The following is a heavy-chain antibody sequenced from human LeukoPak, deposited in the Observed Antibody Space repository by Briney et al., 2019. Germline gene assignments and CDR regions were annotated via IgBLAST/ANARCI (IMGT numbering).Heavy chain of an antibody. Sequence: AGGSLRLSCAASGFTFSSYSMNWVRQAPGKGLEWVSSISSSSSYIYYADSVKGRFTISRDNAKNSLYLQMNSLRAEDTAVYYCARAGGRIYYDSSGYPAQNPTPFDFWGQGTLVTASS. J-gene: IGHJ4*02. CDR3: ARAGGRIYYDSSGYPAQNPTPFDF. CDR1: GFTFSSYS. V-gene: IGHV3-21*01. CDR2: ISSSSSYI. D-gene: IGHD3-22*01.